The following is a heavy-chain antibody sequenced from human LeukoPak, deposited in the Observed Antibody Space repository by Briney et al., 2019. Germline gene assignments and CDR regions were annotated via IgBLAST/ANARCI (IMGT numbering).Heavy chain of an antibody. CDR2: IYSSRST. J-gene: IGHJ4*02. D-gene: IGHD3-10*01. Sequence: SETLSLTCSVSGGSISNNYWSWIRQPPGKGLEWIGYIYSSRSTNYNPSLKSRVTISIDTSKNQFSLKLSSVTAADTAVYYCARAEGSGSPTFDYWGQGTLVTVSS. CDR1: GGSISNNY. CDR3: ARAEGSGSPTFDY. V-gene: IGHV4-4*09.